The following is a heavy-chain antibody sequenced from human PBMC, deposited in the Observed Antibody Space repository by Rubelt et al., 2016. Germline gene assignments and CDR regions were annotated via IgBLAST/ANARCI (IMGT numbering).Heavy chain of an antibody. J-gene: IGHJ5*02. D-gene: IGHD5-18*01. CDR2: ITSNSKYM. Sequence: NMNWVRQAPGKGLEWVSSITSNSKYMYYADSVKGRFTISRDNAKNSLYLQMNSLRADDTAVYYCARGVDTAMVISNWFDPWGQGTLVTVSS. CDR1: N. V-gene: IGHV3-21*01. CDR3: ARGVDTAMVISNWFDP.